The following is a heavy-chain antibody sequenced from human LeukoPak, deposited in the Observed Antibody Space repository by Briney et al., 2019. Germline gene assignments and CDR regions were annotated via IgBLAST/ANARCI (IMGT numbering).Heavy chain of an antibody. V-gene: IGHV1-69*10. CDR2: IIPILGIA. CDR1: GGTFSSYT. J-gene: IGHJ4*02. Sequence: SVKVSCKASGGTFSSYTISWVRQAPGQGLEWMGGIIPILGIANYAQKFQGRVTITADKSTSTAYIELSSLRSEDTAVYYCARDSRATTFDYWGQGTLVTVSS. D-gene: IGHD1-26*01. CDR3: ARDSRATTFDY.